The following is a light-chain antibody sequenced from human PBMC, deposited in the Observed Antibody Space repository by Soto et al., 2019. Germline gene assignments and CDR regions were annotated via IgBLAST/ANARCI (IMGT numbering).Light chain of an antibody. J-gene: IGLJ2*01. CDR3: QTWDTGIVV. CDR2: VKSDGSH. CDR1: SGHGNYV. V-gene: IGLV4-69*01. Sequence: QPVLTQSPSASASLGASLKLTCTLSSGHGNYVIAWHQQRPQKGPRYLMKVKSDGSHNKGDGIPDHFSGSSSGAERYLAISSLQSEDEADYYCQTWDTGIVVFGGGTKLTVL.